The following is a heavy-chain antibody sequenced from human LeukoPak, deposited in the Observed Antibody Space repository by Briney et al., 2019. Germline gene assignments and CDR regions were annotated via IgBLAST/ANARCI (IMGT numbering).Heavy chain of an antibody. D-gene: IGHD3-9*01. CDR1: GYTFTSYD. Sequence: ASVKVSCKASGYTFTSYDINWVRQATGQGLEWMGWMNPNSGNTGYAQKFQGRVTITADKSTSTAYMELSSLRSEDTAVYYCARVIDPLYYYMDVWGKGTTVTVSS. CDR2: MNPNSGNT. CDR3: ARVIDPLYYYMDV. V-gene: IGHV1-8*01. J-gene: IGHJ6*03.